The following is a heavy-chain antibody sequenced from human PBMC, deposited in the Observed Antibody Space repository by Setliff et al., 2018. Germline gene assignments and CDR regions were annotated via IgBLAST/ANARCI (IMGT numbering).Heavy chain of an antibody. CDR3: ARDPPYSSSWYGSNWFDP. D-gene: IGHD6-13*01. J-gene: IGHJ5*02. CDR1: GFTFSTYW. V-gene: IGHV3-7*01. CDR2: IKQDGSEK. Sequence: GGSLRLSCAASGFTFSTYWMSWVRQAPGKGLEWVANIKQDGSEKYYVDSVKGRFSISRDNAKNSLYLQMNSLRAEDTAVYYCARDPPYSSSWYGSNWFDPWGQGTLVTVSS.